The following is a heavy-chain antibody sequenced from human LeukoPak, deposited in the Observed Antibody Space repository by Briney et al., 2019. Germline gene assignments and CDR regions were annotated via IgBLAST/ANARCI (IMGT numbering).Heavy chain of an antibody. CDR1: GFIFSSYG. J-gene: IGHJ3*02. V-gene: IGHV3-30*02. Sequence: GGSLRLSCAASGFIFSSYGMHWVRQAPDKGLEWVAFIRYDGSRKYYADSVKGRFTISRDNSKNTLYLQMNSLRAEDTAMYYCAKVSLNMVNDAFDIWGQGAMVSVSS. D-gene: IGHD4/OR15-4a*01. CDR3: AKVSLNMVNDAFDI. CDR2: IRYDGSRK.